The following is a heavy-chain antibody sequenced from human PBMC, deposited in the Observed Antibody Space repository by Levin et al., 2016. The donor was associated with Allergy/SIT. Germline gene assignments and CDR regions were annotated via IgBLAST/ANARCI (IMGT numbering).Heavy chain of an antibody. CDR2: ISAYNGNT. CDR1: GYTFTSYG. Sequence: ASVKVSCKASGYTFTSYGISWVRQAPGQGLEWMGWISAYNGNTNYAQKLQGRVTMTTDTSTSTAYMELRSLRSDDTAVYYCASGRSRPKWFGELARVYYGMDVWGQGTTVTVSS. J-gene: IGHJ6*02. CDR3: ASGRSRPKWFGELARVYYGMDV. D-gene: IGHD3-10*01. V-gene: IGHV1-18*01.